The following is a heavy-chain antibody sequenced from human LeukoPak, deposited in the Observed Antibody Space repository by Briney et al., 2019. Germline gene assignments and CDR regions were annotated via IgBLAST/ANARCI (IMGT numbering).Heavy chain of an antibody. D-gene: IGHD2-2*02. CDR3: ARDGYCSGSTCYRFFDY. CDR2: IIPIFGTA. CDR1: GGTFSSYA. V-gene: IGHV1-69*13. Sequence: SSVKVSCKASGGTFSSYAISWVRQAPGQGLEWMGGIIPIFGTANYAQKFQGRVTITADESTSTAYMELSSLRAEDTAVYYCARDGYCSGSTCYRFFDYWGQGTLVTVSS. J-gene: IGHJ4*02.